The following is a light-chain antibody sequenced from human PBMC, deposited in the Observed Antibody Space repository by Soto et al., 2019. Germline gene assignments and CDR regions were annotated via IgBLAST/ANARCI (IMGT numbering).Light chain of an antibody. CDR1: QSVSSSY. J-gene: IGKJ1*01. CDR2: GAS. V-gene: IGKV3-20*01. Sequence: EVEFTQSPDTLSLSPGETPTLSCRASQSVSSSYLAWYQQKPGQAPRLLIYGASSRATGIPDRFSGSGSGTHFTLTISRLEPEDFAVYYCQQYGNSRWTFGQGTKVDIK. CDR3: QQYGNSRWT.